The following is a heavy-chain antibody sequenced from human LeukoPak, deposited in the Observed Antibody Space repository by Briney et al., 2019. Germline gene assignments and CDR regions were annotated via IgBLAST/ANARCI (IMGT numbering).Heavy chain of an antibody. CDR3: ANGNRCTSPNCLGYYYFYMDV. D-gene: IGHD2-8*01. CDR1: GFTFSSYA. CDR2: FSGSGGTT. V-gene: IGHV3-23*01. Sequence: GGSLRLSCAASGFTFSSYAMNWVRQAPGRGLEWVSGFSGSGGTTYYADSVKGRFTISRDNSKNTLYLQMNSLSAEDTAVYYCANGNRCTSPNCLGYYYFYMDVWGKGTTVTVSS. J-gene: IGHJ6*03.